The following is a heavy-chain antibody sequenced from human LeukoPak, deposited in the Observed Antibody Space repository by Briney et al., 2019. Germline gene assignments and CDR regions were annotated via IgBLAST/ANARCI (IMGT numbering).Heavy chain of an antibody. CDR3: ASTAAPTVTTFYYGMDV. V-gene: IGHV4-31*03. CDR1: GGSISSGGYY. D-gene: IGHD4-17*01. Sequence: SETLSLTCNVSGGSISSGGYYWSWIRQHPGTGLEWIGYIYYSGSTYYNPSLKSRVTISVDTSKNQFSLKLSSVTAADTAVYYCASTAAPTVTTFYYGMDVWGQGTTVTVSS. J-gene: IGHJ6*02. CDR2: IYYSGST.